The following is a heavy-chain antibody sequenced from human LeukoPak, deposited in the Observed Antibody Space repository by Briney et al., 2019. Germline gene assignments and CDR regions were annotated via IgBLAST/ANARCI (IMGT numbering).Heavy chain of an antibody. CDR2: IRYDGSNK. D-gene: IGHD2-2*01. J-gene: IGHJ4*02. CDR3: AKDGSHCSSTSCYGGYFDY. V-gene: IGHV3-30*02. Sequence: GGSLRLSCAASGFTFSSYGMHWVRQAPGKGLEWVAFIRYDGSNKYYADSVKGRFTISRDNSKNTLYLQMNSPRAEDTAVYYCAKDGSHCSSTSCYGGYFDYWGQGTLVTVSS. CDR1: GFTFSSYG.